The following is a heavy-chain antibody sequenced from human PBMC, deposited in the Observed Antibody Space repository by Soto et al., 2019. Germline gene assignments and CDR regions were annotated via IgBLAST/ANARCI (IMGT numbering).Heavy chain of an antibody. D-gene: IGHD3-10*01. CDR1: GYTFSTYA. CDR3: ARVSTFWFGELDY. Sequence: QVQLVQSGAEVKKPGASVKVSCKASGYTFSTYAMHWVRQAPGQRLEWMGWINAGIGYPKYSQRFQGRVTITRDTSASTVDMEVSSLRAEDTAVYDCARVSTFWFGELDYWGQGTLVTVSS. CDR2: INAGIGYP. J-gene: IGHJ4*02. V-gene: IGHV1-3*01.